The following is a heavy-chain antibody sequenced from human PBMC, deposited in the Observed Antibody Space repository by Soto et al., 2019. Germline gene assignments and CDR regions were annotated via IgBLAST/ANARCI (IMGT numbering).Heavy chain of an antibody. CDR3: VNQEVGATVSFDH. V-gene: IGHV3-30*04. CDR2: ISHDGSLS. Sequence: QVQLVESGGGVVQPGRSLRLSCAASGFTFSDYTMHWVRQAPGKGLEWVAVISHDGSLSYDADSVKGRFTISRDNSRDTLFLDMNGLSVEDTAVYYCVNQEVGATVSFDHWGQGTLVTVSS. D-gene: IGHD1-26*01. CDR1: GFTFSDYT. J-gene: IGHJ4*02.